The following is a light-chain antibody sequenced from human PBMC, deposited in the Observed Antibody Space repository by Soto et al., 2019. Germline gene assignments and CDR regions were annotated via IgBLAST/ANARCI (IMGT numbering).Light chain of an antibody. CDR2: EVS. CDR3: SSYTSSSTRV. Sequence: HSVLAQPASVPGSPGQSITISCTGTSSDVGGYKYVSWYQQHPGKSPKLMIYEVSNRPSGVSNRFSGSKSGNTASLNISGLQAEDEADYYCSSYTSSSTRVFGTGTKVTVL. V-gene: IGLV2-14*01. J-gene: IGLJ1*01. CDR1: SSDVGGYKY.